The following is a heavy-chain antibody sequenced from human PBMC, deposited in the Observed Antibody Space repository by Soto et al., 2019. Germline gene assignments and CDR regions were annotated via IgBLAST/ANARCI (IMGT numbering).Heavy chain of an antibody. V-gene: IGHV3-33*01. D-gene: IGHD6-6*01. CDR3: AGSSSSLASWFDP. CDR1: GFTFSSYG. Sequence: PGGSLRLSCAASGFTFSSYGMHWVRQAPGKGLEWVAVIWYDGSKKYYADSVKGRFTISRDNSKNTLYLQMNSLRAEDTAVYYCAGSSSSLASWFDPWGQGTLVTVSS. J-gene: IGHJ5*02. CDR2: IWYDGSKK.